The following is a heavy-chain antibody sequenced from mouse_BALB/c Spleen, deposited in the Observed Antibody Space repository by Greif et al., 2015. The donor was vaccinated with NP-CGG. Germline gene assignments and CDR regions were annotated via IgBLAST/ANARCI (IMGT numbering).Heavy chain of an antibody. V-gene: IGHV5-4*02. D-gene: IGHD2-14*01. J-gene: IGHJ4*01. CDR2: ISDGGSYT. CDR1: GFTFSDYY. CDR3: ARDRYDGYAMDY. Sequence: EVKVVESGGGLVKPGGSLKLSCAASGFTFSDYYMYWVRQTPEKRLEWVATISDGGSYTYYPDSVKGRFTISRDNAKNNLYLQMSSLKSEDTAMYYCARDRYDGYAMDYWGQGTSVTVSS.